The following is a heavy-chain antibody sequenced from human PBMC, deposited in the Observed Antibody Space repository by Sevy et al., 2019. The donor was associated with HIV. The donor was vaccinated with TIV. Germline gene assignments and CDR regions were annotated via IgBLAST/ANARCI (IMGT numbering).Heavy chain of an antibody. Sequence: GGSLRLSCAASGFTFRTYSMNWVRQAPGKGLEWLSSISDDSRYIYYSDSEKGRFTISRANAKNFLFLQMNNLRVEDTAIYYCARDFTVFGVVSGIDYWGQGNLVTVSS. CDR2: ISDDSRYI. V-gene: IGHV3-21*04. J-gene: IGHJ4*02. D-gene: IGHD3-3*01. CDR3: ARDFTVFGVVSGIDY. CDR1: GFTFRTYS.